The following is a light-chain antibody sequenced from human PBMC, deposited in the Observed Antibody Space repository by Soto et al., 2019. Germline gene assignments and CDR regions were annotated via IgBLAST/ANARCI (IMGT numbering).Light chain of an antibody. CDR3: QQYKNWPRT. CDR2: LAS. J-gene: IGKJ1*01. Sequence: EIVMTQSPATLSASPGERATLSCRASQSVNSSLAWYQHKPGQAPRLLIYLASTRAAGIPARFSACGSETDFTLTISGLQSEDFAVYYCQQYKNWPRTFGQGTKVDIK. CDR1: QSVNSS. V-gene: IGKV3D-15*01.